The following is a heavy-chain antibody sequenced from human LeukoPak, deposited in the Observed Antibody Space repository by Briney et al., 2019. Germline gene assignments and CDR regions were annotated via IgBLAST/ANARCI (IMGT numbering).Heavy chain of an antibody. CDR1: GFTFGDYA. CDR2: IRSKAYGGTT. V-gene: IGHV3-49*03. CDR3: TRDGVFHDYRIDY. Sequence: GGSLRLSCTASGFTFGDYAMSWFRQAPGKGLEWVGFIRSKAYGGTTEYAASVKGRFTISRDDSKSIAYLQMNSLKTEDTAVYYCTRDGVFHDYRIDYWGQGTLVTVSS. D-gene: IGHD4-11*01. J-gene: IGHJ4*02.